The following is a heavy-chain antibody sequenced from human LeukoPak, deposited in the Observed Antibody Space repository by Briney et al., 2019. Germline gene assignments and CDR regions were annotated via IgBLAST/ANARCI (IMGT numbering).Heavy chain of an antibody. J-gene: IGHJ4*02. D-gene: IGHD6-13*01. CDR2: SRNKANSYVA. CDR3: ARELAAGPSDH. CDR1: GFTFSDHY. Sequence: GGSLRLSCAASGFTFSDHYMDWFRQAPGKGLQWVGRSRNKANSYVAEYAAPVKGRFTISRDDSKNSVFLQMDSLKTEDTAVYYCARELAAGPSDHWGQGTLVTVSS. V-gene: IGHV3-72*01.